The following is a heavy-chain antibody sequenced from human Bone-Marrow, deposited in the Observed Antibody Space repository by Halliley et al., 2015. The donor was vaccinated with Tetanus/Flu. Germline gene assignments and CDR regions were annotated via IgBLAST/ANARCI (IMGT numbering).Heavy chain of an antibody. CDR3: AGGGDPLVSYYFDY. Sequence: WIGYIYHSGGNYYNPSLKSRVSLSVDTSMNQFSLHLSSVTAADTAVYYCAGGGDPLVSYYFDYWGQGTLVTVSS. V-gene: IGHV4-31*02. J-gene: IGHJ4*02. D-gene: IGHD3-16*02. CDR2: IYHSGGN.